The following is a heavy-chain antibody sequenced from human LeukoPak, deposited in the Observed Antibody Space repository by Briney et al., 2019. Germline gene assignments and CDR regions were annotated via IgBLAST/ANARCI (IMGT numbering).Heavy chain of an antibody. CDR2: IYYSGST. J-gene: IGHJ4*02. CDR3: ARVGPVQGSVDY. Sequence: PSQTLSHTCTVSGGSISSGGYYWSWIRQHPGKGLEWIGYIYYSGSTYYNPSLKSRVTISVDTSKNQFSLKLSSVTAADTAVYYCARVGPVQGSVDYWGQGTLVTVSS. V-gene: IGHV4-31*03. D-gene: IGHD1-26*01. CDR1: GGSISSGGYY.